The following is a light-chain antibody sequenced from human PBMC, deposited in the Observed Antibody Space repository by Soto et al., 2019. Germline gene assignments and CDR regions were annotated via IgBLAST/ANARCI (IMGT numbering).Light chain of an antibody. Sequence: LSCMFSQNVGLNFAWYQQKSGQPPRLLIHTASSRATGIPARFSGSGSRTDFTLTISSLEPEDIAVYYCQERGRWPRATFGGGTKVDIK. CDR1: QNVGLN. V-gene: IGKV3-11*01. CDR3: QERGRWPRAT. CDR2: TAS. J-gene: IGKJ4*01.